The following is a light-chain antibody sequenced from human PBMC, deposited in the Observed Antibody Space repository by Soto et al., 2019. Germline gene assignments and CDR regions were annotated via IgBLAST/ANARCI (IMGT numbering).Light chain of an antibody. Sequence: EIVMTQSPATLSVSPGERATLSCRASQSVSSNLAWYQQKPGQAPRLLIYRASTRATGIAARFSGSGSGTEFTLTISSLQSEDFAVYYCQQYNNWPPWTFGQGTKVEIK. CDR1: QSVSSN. CDR2: RAS. J-gene: IGKJ1*01. CDR3: QQYNNWPPWT. V-gene: IGKV3-15*01.